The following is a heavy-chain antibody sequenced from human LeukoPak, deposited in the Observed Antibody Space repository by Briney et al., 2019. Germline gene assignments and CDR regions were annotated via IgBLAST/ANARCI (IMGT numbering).Heavy chain of an antibody. CDR2: IYYRGNT. CDR1: GDSISSGSYY. Sequence: SETLSLTCTVSGDSISSGSYYWGWIRQPPGKGLEWIGNIYYRGNTYFNPSLKSRVTISVDTSKNQFSLKLSSVTAADTAVYYCARGQRSLGYCSGGSCYSSSWFDPWGQGTLVTVSS. D-gene: IGHD2-15*01. V-gene: IGHV4-39*07. J-gene: IGHJ5*02. CDR3: ARGQRSLGYCSGGSCYSSSWFDP.